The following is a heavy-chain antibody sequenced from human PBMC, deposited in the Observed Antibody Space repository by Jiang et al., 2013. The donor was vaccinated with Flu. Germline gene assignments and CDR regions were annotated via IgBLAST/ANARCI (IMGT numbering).Heavy chain of an antibody. CDR1: GFSFSYYG. CDR3: ATLRGSTYDTYLLDS. J-gene: IGHJ4*02. CDR2: IRFDGTNK. D-gene: IGHD2-2*01. Sequence: QLVESGGGVVQPGGSLRLSCAASGFSFSYYGMYWVRQAPGKGLEWMASIRFDGTNKYYADSVKGRFTISRDNSKNTLLLQMNSLRTDDTAVYYCATLRGSTYDTYLLDSWGQGTLVTVSS. V-gene: IGHV3-30*02.